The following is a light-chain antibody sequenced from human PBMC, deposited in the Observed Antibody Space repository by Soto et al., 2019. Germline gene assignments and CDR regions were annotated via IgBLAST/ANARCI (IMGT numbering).Light chain of an antibody. V-gene: IGKV1D-8*01. CDR1: QGISSY. CDR2: AAS. J-gene: IGKJ5*01. CDR3: QQYYSFPLT. Sequence: VILMTQSPCVRPGSAADKGTLNCRMSQGISSYLAWYQQKPGKAPELLIYAASTLQSGVPSRFSGSGSGTDFTLTISCLQSEDFATYYCQQYYSFPLTFGQGTRLEIK.